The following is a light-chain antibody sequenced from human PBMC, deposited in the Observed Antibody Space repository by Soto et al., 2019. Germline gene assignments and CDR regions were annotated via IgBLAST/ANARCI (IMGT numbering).Light chain of an antibody. CDR1: QGVSSN. V-gene: IGKV3-15*01. J-gene: IGKJ3*01. CDR3: QQYNNWPRT. CDR2: GAS. Sequence: DIVMTQSPVTLSVSPGERATLSCRASQGVSSNLAWYQQKPGQAPRLLIYGASTRAAGIPARFSGSGSGTEFTLTISSLQSEDFAVYYCQQYNNWPRTFGPGTKADI.